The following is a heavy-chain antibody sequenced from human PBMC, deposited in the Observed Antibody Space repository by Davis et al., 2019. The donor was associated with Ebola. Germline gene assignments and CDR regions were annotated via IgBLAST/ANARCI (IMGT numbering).Heavy chain of an antibody. D-gene: IGHD1-26*01. Sequence: GESLKISCQGSGYSFTSYWIGWVRQMPGKGLEWMGNIYPGDSDSRYSPSFQGQVTLSADKSISTAYLQWKSLRASDTAIYYCARQGGGSGRLTSFDSWGQGTLVTVSS. J-gene: IGHJ4*02. CDR3: ARQGGGSGRLTSFDS. CDR2: IYPGDSDS. V-gene: IGHV5-51*01. CDR1: GYSFTSYW.